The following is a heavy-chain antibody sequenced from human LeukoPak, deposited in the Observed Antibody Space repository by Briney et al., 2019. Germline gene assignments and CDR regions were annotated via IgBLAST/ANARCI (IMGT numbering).Heavy chain of an antibody. CDR3: ARAGAVAGLFDY. V-gene: IGHV1-2*02. CDR1: EYTFSGYY. CDR2: IHPNSGGA. D-gene: IGHD6-19*01. Sequence: ASVKVSCKASEYTFSGYYIHWVRQAPGQGLEWMGRIHPNSGGADYARKFQGGVTLTRDTSITTAYMELTWLRSDDTAVYFCARAGAVAGLFDYWGQGTLVTVSS. J-gene: IGHJ4*02.